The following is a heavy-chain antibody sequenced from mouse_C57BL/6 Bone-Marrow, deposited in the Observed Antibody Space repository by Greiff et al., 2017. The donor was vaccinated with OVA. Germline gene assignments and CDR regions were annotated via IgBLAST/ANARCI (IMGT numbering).Heavy chain of an antibody. J-gene: IGHJ3*01. CDR3: ARGIYYGNYGFAY. CDR2: IYPGSGST. D-gene: IGHD2-1*01. Sequence: VKLQESGAELVKPGASVKMSCKASGYTFTSYWITWVKQRPGQGLEWIGDIYPGSGSTNYNEKFKSKATLTVDTSSSTAYMQLSSLTSEDSAVYYCARGIYYGNYGFAYWGQGTLVTVSA. V-gene: IGHV1-55*01. CDR1: GYTFTSYW.